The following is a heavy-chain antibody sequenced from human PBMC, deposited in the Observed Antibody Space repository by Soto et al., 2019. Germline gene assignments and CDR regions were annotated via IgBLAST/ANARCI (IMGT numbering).Heavy chain of an antibody. CDR3: VRGASLNFDY. CDR2: VNWNGGST. Sequence: EVQLVESGGGVLRPGGSLRLSCAASGFIFDDYGMSWARQAPGKGLEWVSGVNWNGGSTGYADSVKGRFTISRDNVKNFLFLQMNSLRVEDTAFYYCVRGASLNFDYWGQGTLVTVSS. CDR1: GFIFDDYG. D-gene: IGHD1-26*01. V-gene: IGHV3-20*04. J-gene: IGHJ4*02.